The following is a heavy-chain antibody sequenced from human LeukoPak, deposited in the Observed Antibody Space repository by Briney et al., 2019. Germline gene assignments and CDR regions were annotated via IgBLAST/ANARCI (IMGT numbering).Heavy chain of an antibody. CDR1: EFTLSTYW. CDR2: IKQDGSEK. V-gene: IGHV3-7*01. CDR3: ARGHYDHA. Sequence: GGSLRLSCVAPSEFTLSTYWMNWVRQVPGKGLEWVANIKQDGSEKYYVASVKGRFTISRDNAKNSLYLQMNNLRAEDTAVYYCARGHYDHAWGRGTLVTVSS. J-gene: IGHJ4*02. D-gene: IGHD3-3*01.